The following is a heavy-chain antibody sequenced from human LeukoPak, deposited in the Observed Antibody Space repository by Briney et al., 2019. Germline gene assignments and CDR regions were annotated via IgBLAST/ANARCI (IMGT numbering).Heavy chain of an antibody. J-gene: IGHJ4*02. CDR2: INPSGGST. CDR1: GYTFTGYY. D-gene: IGHD6-13*01. Sequence: ASVKVSCKASGYTFTGYYMHWVRQAPGQGLEWMGIINPSGGSTSYAQKFQGRVTMTRDMSTSTVYMELSSLRSEDTAVYYCARVAAAAGTDYWGQGTLVTVSS. CDR3: ARVAAAAGTDY. V-gene: IGHV1-46*01.